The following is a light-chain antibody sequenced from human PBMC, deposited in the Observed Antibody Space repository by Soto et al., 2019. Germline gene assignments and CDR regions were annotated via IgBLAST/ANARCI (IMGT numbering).Light chain of an antibody. CDR3: QQYNNYSWT. Sequence: DIQMTQSPSTLSASVGDRVTITCRASQSISSWLAWYQQKPGKAPKLLIYKASSLESGVPSRFSGSGSGTGFTLTISSLQPDDFATYYCQQYNNYSWTFGQGTKVEIK. CDR2: KAS. V-gene: IGKV1-5*03. J-gene: IGKJ1*01. CDR1: QSISSW.